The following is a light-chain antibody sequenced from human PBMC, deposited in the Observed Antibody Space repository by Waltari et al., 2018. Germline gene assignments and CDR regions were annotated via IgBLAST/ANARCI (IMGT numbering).Light chain of an antibody. CDR2: ESK. CDR1: SSNIGNDH. V-gene: IGLV1-51*02. CDR3: GTWDASLNSGV. Sequence: ISCPGSSSNIGNDHVTCYQQVPGTAPKHLIYESKKRPSVIPDRFSAFKAGTSATLAITGLQTGDEADYYCGTWDASLNSGVFGGGTRLTVL. J-gene: IGLJ2*01.